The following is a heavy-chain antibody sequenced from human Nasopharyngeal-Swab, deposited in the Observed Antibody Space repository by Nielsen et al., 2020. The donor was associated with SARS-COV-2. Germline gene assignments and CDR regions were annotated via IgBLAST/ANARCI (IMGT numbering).Heavy chain of an antibody. Sequence: GGSLRLSCAASKCTFGSYAMSWVRQAPGKGLEWVSTITGGGDARYYADSVRGRLTISRDNSKNTLYLQMNSLRAEDTAVYYCAKDRGCSGGSCYVHWYFDLWGRGTLVTVSS. CDR2: ITGGGDAR. CDR3: AKDRGCSGGSCYVHWYFDL. J-gene: IGHJ2*01. V-gene: IGHV3-23*01. D-gene: IGHD2-15*01. CDR1: KCTFGSYA.